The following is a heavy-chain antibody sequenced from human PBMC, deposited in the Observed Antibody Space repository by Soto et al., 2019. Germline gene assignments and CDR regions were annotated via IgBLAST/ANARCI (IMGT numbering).Heavy chain of an antibody. J-gene: IGHJ6*02. V-gene: IGHV4-34*01. CDR1: GGSISGYY. Sequence: PSETLSLTCTVSGGSISGYYWSWVRQPPGKGLEWIGEINHSGSTNYNPSLKSRVTISVDTSKNQFSLKLSSVTAADTAVYYCARGRRSYYYYYYGMDVWGQGTTVTVSS. CDR3: ARGRRSYYYYYYGMDV. CDR2: INHSGST.